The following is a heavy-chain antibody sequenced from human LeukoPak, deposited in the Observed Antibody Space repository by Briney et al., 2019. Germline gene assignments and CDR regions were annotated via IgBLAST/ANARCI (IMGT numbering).Heavy chain of an antibody. D-gene: IGHD2-2*01. V-gene: IGHV1-2*02. Sequence: GASMKVSCKTSGYTFTGYYMHWVRQAPGQGLGWMGWINPNSGGTNYAQKFQGRVTMTRDTSISTAYMELSSLRSDDTAVYYCARVTLYCSSTSCLSRGADYWGQGTLVTVSS. CDR2: INPNSGGT. CDR3: ARVTLYCSSTSCLSRGADY. J-gene: IGHJ4*02. CDR1: GYTFTGYY.